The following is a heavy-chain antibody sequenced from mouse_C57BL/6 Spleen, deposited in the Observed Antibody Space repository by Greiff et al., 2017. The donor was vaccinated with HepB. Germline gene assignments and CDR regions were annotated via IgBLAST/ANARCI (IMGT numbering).Heavy chain of an antibody. J-gene: IGHJ3*01. CDR1: GFTFSDYG. CDR2: ISSGSSTI. V-gene: IGHV5-17*01. D-gene: IGHD4-1*01. CDR3: ARAWDEAY. Sequence: EVKVVESGGGLVKPGGSLKLSCAASGFTFSDYGMHWVRQAPEKGLEWVAYISSGSSTIYYADTVKGRFTISRDNAKNTLFLQMTSLRSEDTAMYYCARAWDEAYWGQGTLVTVSA.